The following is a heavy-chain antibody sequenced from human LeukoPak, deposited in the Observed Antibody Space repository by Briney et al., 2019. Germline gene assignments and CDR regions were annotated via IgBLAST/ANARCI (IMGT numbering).Heavy chain of an antibody. Sequence: ASETLSLTCTVSGGSISSGGYYWSWIRQPPGKGLEWIGYIYHSGSTYYNPSLKSRVTISVDRSKNQFSLKLSSVTAADTAVYYCARGAYSKIPPYFDLWGRGTLVTVSS. CDR1: GGSISSGGYY. J-gene: IGHJ2*01. V-gene: IGHV4-30-2*01. CDR3: ARGAYSKIPPYFDL. CDR2: IYHSGST. D-gene: IGHD4-11*01.